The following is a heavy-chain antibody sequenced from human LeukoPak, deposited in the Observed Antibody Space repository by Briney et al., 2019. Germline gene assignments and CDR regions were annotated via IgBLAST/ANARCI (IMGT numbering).Heavy chain of an antibody. D-gene: IGHD6-13*01. J-gene: IGHJ4*02. CDR1: GFTFSSYA. CDR2: ISGSGGST. CDR3: AKDRVAAAGGAYYFDY. Sequence: QAGGSLRLSCAASGFTFSSYAMSWVRQAPGKGLEWVSAISGSGGSTYYADSVKGRFTISRDNSKNTLYLQMNSLRAEDTAVYYCAKDRVAAAGGAYYFDYWGQGTLVTVSS. V-gene: IGHV3-23*01.